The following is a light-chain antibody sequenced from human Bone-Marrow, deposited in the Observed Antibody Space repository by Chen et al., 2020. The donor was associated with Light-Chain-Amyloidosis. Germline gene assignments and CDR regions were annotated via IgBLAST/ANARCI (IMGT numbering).Light chain of an antibody. Sequence: QSALTQPASVSGSPGQSITIPCTGTSSDVAGDNHVSWYQQHPDKAPKLMIYEVTNRPSWVPDRCSGSKSNNTASLTISELQTEDEADYFCSSYTITNTLVFGSGTRVTVL. CDR2: EVT. J-gene: IGLJ1*01. CDR1: SSDVAGDNH. V-gene: IGLV2-14*01. CDR3: SSYTITNTLV.